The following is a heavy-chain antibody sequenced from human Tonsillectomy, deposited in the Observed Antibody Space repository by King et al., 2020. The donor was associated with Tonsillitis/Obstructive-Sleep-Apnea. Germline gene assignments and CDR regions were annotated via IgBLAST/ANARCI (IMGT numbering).Heavy chain of an antibody. CDR3: ARVVVAATPYYFDY. D-gene: IGHD2-15*01. V-gene: IGHV4-34*01. CDR1: GGSFSGYY. CDR2: INHSGST. J-gene: IGHJ4*02. Sequence: VQLQQWGAGLLKPSETLSLTCAVYGGSFSGYYWSWIRQPPGKGLEWIGEINHSGSTNYNPSLKSRVTISVDTSNNQFSLRLSSVTAADTAVYYCARVVVAATPYYFDYWGQGTLVTVSS.